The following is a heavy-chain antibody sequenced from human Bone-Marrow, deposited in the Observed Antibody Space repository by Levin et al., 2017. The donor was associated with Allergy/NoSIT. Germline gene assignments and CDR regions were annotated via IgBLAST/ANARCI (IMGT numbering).Heavy chain of an antibody. J-gene: IGHJ5*02. Sequence: SQTLSLTCTVSGGSISSYYWSWIRQPPGKGLEWIGYIYYSGSTNYNPSLKSRVTISVDTSKNQFSLKLSSVTAADTAVYYCARDIHNYDFWSGYANWFDPWGQGTLVTVSS. CDR2: IYYSGST. CDR1: GGSISSYY. D-gene: IGHD3-3*01. CDR3: ARDIHNYDFWSGYANWFDP. V-gene: IGHV4-59*01.